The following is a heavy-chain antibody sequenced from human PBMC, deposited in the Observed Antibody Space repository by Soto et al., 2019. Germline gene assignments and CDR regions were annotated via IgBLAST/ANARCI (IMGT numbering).Heavy chain of an antibody. CDR3: ARYSSSWYFDY. Sequence: SETLSLTCTVSGGSISSYYWSWIRQPPGKGLEWIGYIYYSGSTNYNPSLKSRVTISVDTSKNQFSTRLSSVTAADTAVYYCARYSSSWYFDYWGQGTLVTVSS. D-gene: IGHD6-13*01. V-gene: IGHV4-59*08. CDR2: IYYSGST. CDR1: GGSISSYY. J-gene: IGHJ4*02.